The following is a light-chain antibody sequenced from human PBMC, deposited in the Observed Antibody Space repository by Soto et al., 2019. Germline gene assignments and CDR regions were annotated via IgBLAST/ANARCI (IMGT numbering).Light chain of an antibody. V-gene: IGLV1-40*01. CDR1: SSNIGAGYD. Sequence: QSVLTQPPSVSGAPGQRVTISCTGSSSNIGAGYDVHWYQQLPGTGPKLLIYANNNRPSGVPDRFSGSKSDTSASLAITGLQAEDEADYYCQSFDKSLSGYVFGSGTKVTVL. J-gene: IGLJ1*01. CDR3: QSFDKSLSGYV. CDR2: ANN.